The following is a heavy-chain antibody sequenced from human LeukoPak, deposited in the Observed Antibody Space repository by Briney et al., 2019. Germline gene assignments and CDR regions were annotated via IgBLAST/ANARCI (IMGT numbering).Heavy chain of an antibody. CDR1: GFTFSSYG. CDR2: ISYDGSNK. V-gene: IGHV3-30*18. J-gene: IGHJ4*02. CDR3: AKDPSSGWDY. Sequence: PGGSLRLSCAASGFTFSSYGMHWVRQAPGKGLEWVAVISYDGSNKYYADSVKGRFTISRDNSKNTLDLQMNSLRAEDTAVYYCAKDPSSGWDYWGQGTLVTVSS. D-gene: IGHD6-19*01.